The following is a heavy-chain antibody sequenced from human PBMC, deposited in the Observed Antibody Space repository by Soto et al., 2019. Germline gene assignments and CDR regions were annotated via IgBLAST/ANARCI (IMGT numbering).Heavy chain of an antibody. CDR3: AKDKYSSGWYFDY. V-gene: IGHV3-23*01. J-gene: IGHJ4*02. CDR2: LSGSGYST. D-gene: IGHD6-19*01. CDR1: EVTFSSYT. Sequence: GGSLRLSCVASEVTFSSYTMSWVRQAPGKGQEWVSGLSGSGYSTYYADSVKGRFTISRDNSKNTLYLQMNSLRAEDTSIYFCAKDKYSSGWYFDYWGQGTLVTVSS.